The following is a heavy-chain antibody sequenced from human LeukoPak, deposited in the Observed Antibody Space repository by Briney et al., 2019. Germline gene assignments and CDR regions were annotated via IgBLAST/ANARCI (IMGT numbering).Heavy chain of an antibody. D-gene: IGHD3-3*02. V-gene: IGHV3-30-3*01. CDR1: GFTFSSYA. Sequence: GGSLRLSCAASGFTFSSYAMHWVRQAPGKGLEWVAVISYDGSNKYYADSVKGRFTISRDNSKNTLYLQMNSLRAEDTAVYYCARPLAGNGRRYYYYYGMDVWGQGTTVTVSS. J-gene: IGHJ6*02. CDR2: ISYDGSNK. CDR3: ARPLAGNGRRYYYYYGMDV.